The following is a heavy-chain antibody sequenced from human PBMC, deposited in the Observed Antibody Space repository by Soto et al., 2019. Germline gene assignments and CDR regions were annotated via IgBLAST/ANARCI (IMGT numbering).Heavy chain of an antibody. J-gene: IGHJ4*02. CDR2: IHYSGNT. D-gene: IGHD3-3*01. CDR1: GGSINSYY. Sequence: SETLSLTCTVSGGSINSYYWSWVRQPPGKGLEWVGYIHYSGNTNYNPSLKSRVTISVDTSKNQFSLKLSSVTAADTAVYYCTRGNGYYIYWGQGTLVTVSS. CDR3: TRGNGYYIY. V-gene: IGHV4-59*01.